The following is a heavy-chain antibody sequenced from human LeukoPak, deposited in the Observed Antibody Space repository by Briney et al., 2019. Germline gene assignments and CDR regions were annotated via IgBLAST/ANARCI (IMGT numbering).Heavy chain of an antibody. Sequence: GGSLRLSCAASGFTFSSYSMNWVRQAPGKGLEWVSYISSSSSTIYYADSVKGRFTISRDNSKNTLYLQMNSLIAEDTAVYYCAKDPTSIAARGAPEDYWGQGTLVTVSS. D-gene: IGHD6-6*01. CDR3: AKDPTSIAARGAPEDY. V-gene: IGHV3-48*01. J-gene: IGHJ4*02. CDR2: ISSSSSTI. CDR1: GFTFSSYS.